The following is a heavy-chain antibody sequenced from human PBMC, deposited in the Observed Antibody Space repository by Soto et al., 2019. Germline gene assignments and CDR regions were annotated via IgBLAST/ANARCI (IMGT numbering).Heavy chain of an antibody. CDR1: GFTFDDYA. D-gene: IGHD2-2*01. Sequence: EVQLVESGGGLVQPGRSLRLSCAASGFTFDDYAMHWVRQAPGKGLEWVSGISWNSGGIDYADSVKGRFTISGDKATNSLFLQMNRLRAEETGLYYCDKGGQLLTEGGGYWGQGTLVTVSS. V-gene: IGHV3-9*01. CDR3: DKGGQLLTEGGGY. CDR2: ISWNSGGI. J-gene: IGHJ4*02.